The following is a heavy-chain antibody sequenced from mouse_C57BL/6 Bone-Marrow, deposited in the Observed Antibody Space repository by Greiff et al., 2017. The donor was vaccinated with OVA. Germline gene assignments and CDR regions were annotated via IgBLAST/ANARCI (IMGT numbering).Heavy chain of an antibody. Sequence: VQLKQSGPVLVKPGASVKMSCKASGYTFTDYYMNWVKQSHGKSLEWIGVINPYNGGTSYNQKFKGKATLTVDKSSSTAYMELNSLTSEDSAVYYGARSGYGSSRSRRTLDYWGQGTTLTVSS. D-gene: IGHD1-1*01. CDR1: GYTFTDYY. J-gene: IGHJ2*01. CDR3: ARSGYGSSRSRRTLDY. CDR2: INPYNGGT. V-gene: IGHV1-19*01.